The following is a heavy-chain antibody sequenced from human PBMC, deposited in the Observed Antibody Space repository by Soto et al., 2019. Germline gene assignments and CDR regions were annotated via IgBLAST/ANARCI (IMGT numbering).Heavy chain of an antibody. CDR1: GFSLSTSGVG. CDR3: AHIGPACSGGRCSYYLDY. CDR2: IYWDDDK. Sequence: QITLKESGPTLVKPTQTLTLTCTFSGFSLSTSGVGVGWIRQPPGKALEWLALIYWDDDKRDSPSLKSRLTITKTSSKNPTALTITNMDPIDTATYYCAHIGPACSGGRCSYYLDYWGQGTLDTVSS. J-gene: IGHJ4*02. V-gene: IGHV2-5*02. D-gene: IGHD2-15*01.